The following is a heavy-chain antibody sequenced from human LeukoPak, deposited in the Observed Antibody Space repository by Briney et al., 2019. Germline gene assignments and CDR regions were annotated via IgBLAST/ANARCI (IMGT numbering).Heavy chain of an antibody. D-gene: IGHD3-3*02. Sequence: GESLRISCKGSGYSFTNYWIGWVRQMPGKGLEWMGIIYPGDSDTRYSPSFQGQVTISADKSISTAYLQWSSLKASDTAMYYCARTSSTKLTDYNWFDPWGQGTLVTVSS. CDR3: ARTSSTKLTDYNWFDP. CDR2: IYPGDSDT. V-gene: IGHV5-51*01. J-gene: IGHJ5*02. CDR1: GYSFTNYW.